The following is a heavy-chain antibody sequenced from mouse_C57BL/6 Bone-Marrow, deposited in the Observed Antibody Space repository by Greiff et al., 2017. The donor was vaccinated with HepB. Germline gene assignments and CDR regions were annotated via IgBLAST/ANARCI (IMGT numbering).Heavy chain of an antibody. Sequence: SGAELVKPGASVKISCKASGYAFSSYWMNWVKQRPGKGLEWIGQIYPGDGDTNYNGKFKGKATLTADKSSSTAYMQLSSLTSEDSAVYFCARRGYLYYFDYWGQGTTLTVSS. CDR1: GYAFSSYW. J-gene: IGHJ2*01. D-gene: IGHD2-2*01. CDR2: IYPGDGDT. CDR3: ARRGYLYYFDY. V-gene: IGHV1-80*01.